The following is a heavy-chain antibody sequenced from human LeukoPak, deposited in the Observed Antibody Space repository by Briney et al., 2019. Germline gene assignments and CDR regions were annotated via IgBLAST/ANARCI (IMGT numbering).Heavy chain of an antibody. J-gene: IGHJ5*01. V-gene: IGHV3-30*04. CDR3: ARTHGERITLVRGVTNWFDS. CDR1: GFTFSTYA. D-gene: IGHD3-10*01. CDR2: ISHDGSYK. Sequence: PGRSLRLSCAASGFTFSTYAMHWVRQAPGKGLEWVAVISHDGSYKYYADSVKGRFTISRDNSKNTLYLRMNSLRVEDTAVYYCARTHGERITLVRGVTNWFDSWGQGTLVTVSS.